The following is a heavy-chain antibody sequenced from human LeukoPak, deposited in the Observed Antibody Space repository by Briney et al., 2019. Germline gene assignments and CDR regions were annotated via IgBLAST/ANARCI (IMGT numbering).Heavy chain of an antibody. CDR3: ARWTPYYYDSSGYYLFDH. CDR2: INHSGST. J-gene: IGHJ4*02. Sequence: SETLSLTCAVYGGSFSGYYWSWIRQPPGKGLEWIGEINHSGSTNYNPSLKSRVTISVDTSKNQFSLKLSSVTAADTAVYYCARWTPYYYDSSGYYLFDHWGQGTLVTVSS. D-gene: IGHD3-22*01. V-gene: IGHV4-34*01. CDR1: GGSFSGYY.